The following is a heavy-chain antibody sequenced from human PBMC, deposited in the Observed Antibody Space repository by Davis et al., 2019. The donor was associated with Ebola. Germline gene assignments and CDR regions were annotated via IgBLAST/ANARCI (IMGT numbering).Heavy chain of an antibody. CDR1: GGSISSYY. Sequence: PSETLSLTCTVSGGSISSYYWSWIRQPPGKGLEWIGYIYYSGSTNYNPSLKSRVTISVDTSKNQFSLRLASVTAADTAVYYCARGRSITMIVVVIAFDYWGQGTLVTVSS. J-gene: IGHJ4*02. CDR2: IYYSGST. V-gene: IGHV4-59*12. CDR3: ARGRSITMIVVVIAFDY. D-gene: IGHD3-22*01.